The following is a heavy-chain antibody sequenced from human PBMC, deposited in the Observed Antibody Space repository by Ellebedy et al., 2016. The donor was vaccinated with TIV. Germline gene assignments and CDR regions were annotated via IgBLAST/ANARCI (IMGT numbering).Heavy chain of an antibody. CDR1: GFSFRSYW. J-gene: IGHJ5*02. D-gene: IGHD4-17*01. V-gene: IGHV3-7*01. CDR3: ARRGSYGDYAVQINSWFDT. Sequence: GESLKISCLASGFSFRSYWMSWVRQAPGKGLEWVANIYQDGSVQYYVDSVKGRFTISRDNADNSLFLQMNSLRAEDTAVYYCARRGSYGDYAVQINSWFDTWGRGTLVAVSS. CDR2: IYQDGSVQ.